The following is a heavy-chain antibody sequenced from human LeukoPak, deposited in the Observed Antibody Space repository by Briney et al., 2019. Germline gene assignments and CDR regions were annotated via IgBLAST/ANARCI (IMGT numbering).Heavy chain of an antibody. CDR1: GFTFSTYA. D-gene: IGHD4-23*01. V-gene: IGHV3-23*01. Sequence: HPGGSLRLSCAASGFTFSTYAMSWLRQAPGKGLEWVSGISGSGGRNYYADSVKGRFTISRANYKDSLHLQMNSLRAEDTALYYCAKTGVVTLTRWGQGTLVTVSS. CDR3: AKTGVVTLTR. J-gene: IGHJ4*02. CDR2: ISGSGGRN.